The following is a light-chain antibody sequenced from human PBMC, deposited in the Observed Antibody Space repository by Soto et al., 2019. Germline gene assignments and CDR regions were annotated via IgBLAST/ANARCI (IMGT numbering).Light chain of an antibody. CDR1: SSDVGGYNY. V-gene: IGLV2-8*01. J-gene: IGLJ3*02. Sequence: QSALTQPPSASGSPGQSVTISCTGTSSDVGGYNYVSWYQQYPGRAPKLMIYEVTNRPSGVPDRFSGSKSGNTASLTVSGLQAEDEADYYCSSYAASSDFSFVFGGGTKLTVL. CDR2: EVT. CDR3: SSYAASSDFSFV.